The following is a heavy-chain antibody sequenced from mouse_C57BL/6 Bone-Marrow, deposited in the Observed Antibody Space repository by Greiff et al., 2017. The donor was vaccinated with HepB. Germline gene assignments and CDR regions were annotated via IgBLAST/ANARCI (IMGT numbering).Heavy chain of an antibody. CDR3: ARRGSS. Sequence: EVQLQQSGPELVKPGASVKISCKASGYSFTGYYMNWVKQSPEKSLEWIGEINPSTGGTTYNQKFKAKATLTVDKSSSTAYMQLKSLTSEDSAVYYCARRGSSWGQGTTLTVFS. CDR1: GYSFTGYY. D-gene: IGHD1-1*01. CDR2: INPSTGGT. V-gene: IGHV1-42*01. J-gene: IGHJ2*01.